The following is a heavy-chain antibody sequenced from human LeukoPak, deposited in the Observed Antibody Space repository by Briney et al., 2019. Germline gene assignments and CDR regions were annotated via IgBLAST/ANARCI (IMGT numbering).Heavy chain of an antibody. CDR2: IYSGGST. CDR3: ARSRGLEMFDY. J-gene: IGHJ4*02. V-gene: IGHV3-53*01. CDR1: GFTFSSNY. D-gene: IGHD3-16*01. Sequence: GGSLRLSCAASGFTFSSNYMSWVRQAPGKGLEWVSVIYSGGSTYYADSVKGRFTISRDNSKNTLYLQMNSLRAEDTAVYYCARSRGLEMFDYWGQGTLVTVSS.